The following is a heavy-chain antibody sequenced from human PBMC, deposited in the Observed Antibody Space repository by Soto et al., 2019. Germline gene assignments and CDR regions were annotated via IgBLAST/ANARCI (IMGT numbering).Heavy chain of an antibody. CDR3: ARAATRSLVKQLVYYGMDV. V-gene: IGHV3-11*06. CDR2: ISSSSSYT. CDR1: GFTFSDYY. D-gene: IGHD6-13*01. Sequence: QVQLVESGGGLVKPGGSLRLSCAASGFTFSDYYMSWIRQAPGKGLEWVSYISSSSSYTNYADSVKVRFTISRDNAKNSLYLQMNSLRAEDTAVYYCARAATRSLVKQLVYYGMDVWGQGTTVTVSS. J-gene: IGHJ6*02.